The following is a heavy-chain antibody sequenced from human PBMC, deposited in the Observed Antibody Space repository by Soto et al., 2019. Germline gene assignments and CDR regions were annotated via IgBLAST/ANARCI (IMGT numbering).Heavy chain of an antibody. J-gene: IGHJ6*02. V-gene: IGHV4-61*05. CDR3: TRRFSYGSGKYGIDL. CDR2: ISNSGNT. D-gene: IGHD3-10*01. CDR1: GGSISNNFYY. Sequence: QLQLQESGPGLVKPSETLSLTCSVSGGSISNNFYYWTWIRQPPGKDLEWIGYISNSGNTAYNPSLNSRGTISVDKPKNQFSLKLSSVTAADTAMYYCTRRFSYGSGKYGIDLWGQGTTVTVSS.